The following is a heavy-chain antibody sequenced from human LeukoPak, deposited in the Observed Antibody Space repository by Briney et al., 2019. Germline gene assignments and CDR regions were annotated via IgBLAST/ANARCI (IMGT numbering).Heavy chain of an antibody. V-gene: IGHV3-30*18. CDR3: AKGAVRSTVVSPEYYFDY. Sequence: GGSLRLSCAASGFTFSAYGMHWVRQAPGKGLEWAVLISYGGSKKYYADSVKGRFTISRDNSKNTLYVQMNSLRAEDTAVYYCAKGAVRSTVVSPEYYFDYWGQGTMVTVSS. J-gene: IGHJ4*02. CDR1: GFTFSAYG. CDR2: ISYGGSKK. D-gene: IGHD4-23*01.